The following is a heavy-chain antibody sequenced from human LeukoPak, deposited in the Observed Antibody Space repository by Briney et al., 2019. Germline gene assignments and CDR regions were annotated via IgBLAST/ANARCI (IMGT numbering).Heavy chain of an antibody. Sequence: SETLSLTCAVYGGSFSGYYWSWILQPPGKGLEWIGEINHSGSTNYNPSLKSRVTISVDTSKNQFSLKLSSVTAADTAVYYCARGQNWGSYFDYWGQGTLVTVSS. D-gene: IGHD7-27*01. V-gene: IGHV4-34*01. J-gene: IGHJ4*02. CDR1: GGSFSGYY. CDR2: INHSGST. CDR3: ARGQNWGSYFDY.